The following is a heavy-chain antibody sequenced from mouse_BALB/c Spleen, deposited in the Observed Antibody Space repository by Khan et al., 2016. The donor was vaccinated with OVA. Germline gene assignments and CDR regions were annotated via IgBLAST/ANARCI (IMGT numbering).Heavy chain of an antibody. Sequence: QVQLKESGPGLVPPSQSRSITCTISGFSLTNFGVHWVRQAPRKGLEWLAVIWSDGSTIYNLALKSRLTISRDNSKSQVFLKMNSLQTDDTAMYFCARQPYYHYKIIDDWGEGTSVTVSS. J-gene: IGHJ4*01. CDR2: IWSDGST. V-gene: IGHV2-6-1*01. CDR1: GFSLTNFG. CDR3: ARQPYYHYKIIDD. D-gene: IGHD2-10*01.